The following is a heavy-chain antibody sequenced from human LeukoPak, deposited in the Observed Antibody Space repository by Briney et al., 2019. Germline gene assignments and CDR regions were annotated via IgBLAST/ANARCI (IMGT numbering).Heavy chain of an antibody. CDR2: ISRNSRNI. CDR3: ATSPVYSYGHPYYFDY. Sequence: GGSLRLSCAASGFSFSTYSMNWVRQAPGKGLEWVSSISRNSRNIYYADSVKGRFTISRDNAKNSLYLQMNSLRAEDTAVYYCATSPVYSYGHPYYFDYWGQGTLVTVSS. J-gene: IGHJ4*02. CDR1: GFSFSTYS. D-gene: IGHD5-18*01. V-gene: IGHV3-21*01.